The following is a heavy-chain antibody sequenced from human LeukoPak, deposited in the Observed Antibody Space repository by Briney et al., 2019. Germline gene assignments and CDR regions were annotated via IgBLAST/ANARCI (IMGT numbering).Heavy chain of an antibody. Sequence: GGSLRLSCAASGFTFSSYDMSWVRQAPGKGLEWVSAISGSDAGTYYADSVKGRFTISRDNSKNTLYLQMNSLRAEDAAVYYCAKAPLGRCTGAICYSFDYWGQGTLVTVSS. CDR3: AKAPLGRCTGAICYSFDY. CDR1: GFTFSSYD. D-gene: IGHD2-8*02. V-gene: IGHV3-23*01. J-gene: IGHJ4*02. CDR2: ISGSDAGT.